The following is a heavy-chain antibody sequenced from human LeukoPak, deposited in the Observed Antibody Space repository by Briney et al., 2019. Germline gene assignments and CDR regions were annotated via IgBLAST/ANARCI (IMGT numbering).Heavy chain of an antibody. CDR1: GFTFSNYA. CDR2: IRGSGGGT. Sequence: GGSLRLSCAASGFTFSNYAMMWLRQAPEKGPEWVSAIRGSGGGTDYADSVRGRFTISRVNPKNTLYLQMNRLRAEDTAVYYCARDPNGDYVGAFDILGQGTMVTVSS. V-gene: IGHV3-23*01. J-gene: IGHJ3*02. CDR3: ARDPNGDYVGAFDI. D-gene: IGHD4-17*01.